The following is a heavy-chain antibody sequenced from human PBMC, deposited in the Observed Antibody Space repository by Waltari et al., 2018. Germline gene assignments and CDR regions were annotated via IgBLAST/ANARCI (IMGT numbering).Heavy chain of an antibody. J-gene: IGHJ4*02. CDR3: ATESGSHAVEGSFEY. CDR1: GLTPSRFA. V-gene: IGHV1-69*01. Sequence: QVQLVQSGAAVKKPGSSVKVPCKAYGLTPSRFALSWVRQAPGQGLEWMGGSSPFFGTTNYAQKFQGKITITADESTTTSYMEMSSLRSDDTALYYCATESGSHAVEGSFEYWGQGSLVIVSS. D-gene: IGHD1-26*01. CDR2: SSPFFGTT.